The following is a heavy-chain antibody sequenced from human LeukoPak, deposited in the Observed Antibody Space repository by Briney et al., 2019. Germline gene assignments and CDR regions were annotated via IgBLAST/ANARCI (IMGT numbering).Heavy chain of an antibody. J-gene: IGHJ5*02. CDR1: GGSISSYY. D-gene: IGHD4-17*01. V-gene: IGHV4-4*09. Sequence: PSETLSLTCTVSGGSISSYYWSWIRQPPGKGLEWIGYIYTSGSTNYNPSLKSRVTISVDTAKNQFSLKLSSVTAADTAVYYCARVPDYGDYNWFDPWGQGTLVTVSS. CDR3: ARVPDYGDYNWFDP. CDR2: IYTSGST.